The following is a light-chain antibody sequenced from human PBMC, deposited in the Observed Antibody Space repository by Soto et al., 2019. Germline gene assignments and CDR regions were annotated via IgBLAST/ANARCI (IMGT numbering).Light chain of an antibody. J-gene: IGKJ1*01. V-gene: IGKV3-15*01. CDR3: QQYNTWPLT. CDR2: GAS. CDR1: QSVSSK. Sequence: EIVMTQSPATLSVSPGERATLSCRASQSVSSKLAWYQQKPGQAPRLLIYGASTRATGIPVRFSGSGSGTEFTLTISSLQSEDFAFYYCQQYNTWPLTFGQGTKVEIK.